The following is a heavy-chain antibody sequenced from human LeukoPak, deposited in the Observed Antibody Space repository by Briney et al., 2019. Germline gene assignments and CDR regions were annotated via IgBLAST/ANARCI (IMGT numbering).Heavy chain of an antibody. Sequence: GASVKVSCKASGYTFTSYGISWVRQAPGQGLEWMGWISVNNGNTKYAQNLQGRVTMTTDTSTTTAYMELSSLRSDDTAVNYCARDYTGSYWAYFQYWGQGTLVTVSS. CDR3: ARDYTGSYWAYFQY. D-gene: IGHD1-26*01. J-gene: IGHJ1*01. V-gene: IGHV1-18*01. CDR1: GYTFTSYG. CDR2: ISVNNGNT.